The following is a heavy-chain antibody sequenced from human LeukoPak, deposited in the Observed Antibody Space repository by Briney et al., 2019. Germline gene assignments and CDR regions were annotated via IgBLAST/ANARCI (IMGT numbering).Heavy chain of an antibody. J-gene: IGHJ6*02. CDR1: GGSISSGDYY. Sequence: SETLSLTCTVSGGSISSGDYYWSWIRQPPGKGLEWIGYIFYSGSTYYNPSLESRLFISVDTSRNQFSLKLTSVTAADTAVYYCARDSAIFYGMDVWGQGTTVTVSS. CDR2: IFYSGST. V-gene: IGHV4-30-4*01. CDR3: ARDSAIFYGMDV. D-gene: IGHD3-3*01.